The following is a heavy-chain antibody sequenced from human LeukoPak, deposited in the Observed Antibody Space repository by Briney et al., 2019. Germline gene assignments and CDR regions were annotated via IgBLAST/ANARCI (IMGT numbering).Heavy chain of an antibody. CDR3: ARDITMVRGALNWFDP. D-gene: IGHD3-10*01. Sequence: ASVKVSCKASGYTFTSYDINWVRQATGQGLEWMGWMNPNSGNTGYAQKFQGRVTMTRNTSISTAYVELSSLRSEDTAVYYCARDITMVRGALNWFDPWGQGTLVTVSS. J-gene: IGHJ5*02. CDR2: MNPNSGNT. V-gene: IGHV1-8*01. CDR1: GYTFTSYD.